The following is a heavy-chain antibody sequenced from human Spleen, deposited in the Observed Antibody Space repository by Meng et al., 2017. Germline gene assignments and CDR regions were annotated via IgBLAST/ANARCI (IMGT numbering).Heavy chain of an antibody. CDR1: GFTFSSYA. Sequence: GESLKISCAASGFTFSSYAMHWVRQAPGKGLEWVAVISYDGSNKYYADSVKGRFTISRDNSKNTLYLQMNSLRAEDTAVYYCARDRGYSGSYLGYWGQGTLVTVSS. CDR2: ISYDGSNK. CDR3: ARDRGYSGSYLGY. J-gene: IGHJ4*02. D-gene: IGHD1-26*01. V-gene: IGHV3-30*04.